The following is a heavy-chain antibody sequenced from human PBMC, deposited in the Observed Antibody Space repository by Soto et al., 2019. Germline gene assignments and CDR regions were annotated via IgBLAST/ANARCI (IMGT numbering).Heavy chain of an antibody. CDR2: IKSKTDGGKT. V-gene: IGHV3-15*01. CDR1: GFTFSNAW. Sequence: EVQLVESGGGLGKPGGSLRLSCAASGFTFSNAWMSWVRQAPGKGLEWVGRIKSKTDGGKTDYAAPVKGRFTTSRDDSKNSLYMQMNRLKTEDTDVYYCASDRVQPEREDDYWGQGTLVTASS. J-gene: IGHJ4*02. CDR3: ASDRVQPEREDDY. D-gene: IGHD1-26*01.